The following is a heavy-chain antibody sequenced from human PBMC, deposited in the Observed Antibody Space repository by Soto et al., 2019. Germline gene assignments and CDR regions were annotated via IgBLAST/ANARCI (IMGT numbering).Heavy chain of an antibody. D-gene: IGHD3-10*01. Sequence: QVQLQESGPGLVKPSETLSLNCTVSSGSMYGFYWSWFRQSAGKGLEWIGHIYTSGATSYHPSLKSRVSMSVSDSKTQFYLRLTSVTAADTAVYYCARANRPFRGDGAFDSWGQGTLVTVSS. CDR1: SGSMYGFY. CDR2: IYTSGAT. J-gene: IGHJ4*02. V-gene: IGHV4-4*07. CDR3: ARANRPFRGDGAFDS.